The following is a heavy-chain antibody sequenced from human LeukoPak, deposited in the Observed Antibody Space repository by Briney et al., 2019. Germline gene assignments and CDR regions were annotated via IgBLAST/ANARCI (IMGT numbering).Heavy chain of an antibody. CDR3: ASPRYSGSYRIDY. V-gene: IGHV3-11*01. Sequence: GGSLRLSCAASGFTFSDYYMSWIRQAPRKGLEWVSYISSSGSTIYYADSVKGRFTISRDNAKNSLYLQMNSLRAEDTAVYYCASPRYSGSYRIDYWGQGTLVIVSS. CDR1: GFTFSDYY. D-gene: IGHD1-26*01. J-gene: IGHJ4*02. CDR2: ISSSGSTI.